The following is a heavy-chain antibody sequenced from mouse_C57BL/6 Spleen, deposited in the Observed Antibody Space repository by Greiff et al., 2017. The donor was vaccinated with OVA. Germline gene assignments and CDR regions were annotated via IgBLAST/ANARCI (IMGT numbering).Heavy chain of an antibody. Sequence: QVQLQQSDAELVKPGASVKISCKVSGYTFTDHTIYWINQRPEQGLEWIGYIYPRDGSTYYTDKFKGKATLTANKSSSTDYMQLNSLTSEDSAVYFCARWRGYDKGYWGQGTTLTVSS. CDR2: IYPRDGST. CDR1: GYTFTDHT. D-gene: IGHD2-2*01. CDR3: ARWRGYDKGY. J-gene: IGHJ2*01. V-gene: IGHV1-78*01.